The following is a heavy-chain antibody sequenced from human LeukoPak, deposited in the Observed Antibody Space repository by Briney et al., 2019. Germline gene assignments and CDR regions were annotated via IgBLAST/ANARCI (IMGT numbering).Heavy chain of an antibody. CDR3: AKGESSSGWDY. CDR1: GFTFSSYA. CDR2: ISGRTGST. Sequence: GSLRLSCAASGFTFSSYAMSWVRQAPGKGLEWVSAISGRTGSTYYADSVKGRFTISRDNSKNTLHLQMNSLRAEDTAVHYCAKGESSSGWDYWGQGTLVTVSS. V-gene: IGHV3-23*01. D-gene: IGHD6-19*01. J-gene: IGHJ4*02.